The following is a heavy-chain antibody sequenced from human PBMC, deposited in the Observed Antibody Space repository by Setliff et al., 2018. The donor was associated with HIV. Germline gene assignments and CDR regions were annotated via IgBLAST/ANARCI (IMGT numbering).Heavy chain of an antibody. V-gene: IGHV3-15*01. CDR1: GMTFSDAW. J-gene: IGHJ4*02. D-gene: IGHD3-10*01. CDR2: IKSKEDGETE. CDR3: TTAVAQNWYGSGNENY. Sequence: GGSLRLSCAASGMTFSDAWMTWFRQAPGKGLEWVGRIKSKEDGETEDYAAPVKGRFTISRDDSRSTLYLQMNSLLTEDTALYYCTTAVAQNWYGSGNENYWGQGTLVTVSS.